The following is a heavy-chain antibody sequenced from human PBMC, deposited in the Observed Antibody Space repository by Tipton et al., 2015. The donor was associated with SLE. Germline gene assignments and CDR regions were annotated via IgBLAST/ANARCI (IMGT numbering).Heavy chain of an antibody. CDR2: VFVSGDT. D-gene: IGHD6-13*01. CDR1: GASISSGSYF. J-gene: IGHJ4*02. V-gene: IGHV4-61*02. Sequence: LSLTCSLSGASISSGSYFWTWIRHPAGKSLEWIGRVFVSGDTNYNPSVKSRVTISVDTSQNQFSLRLSSVTAADAAVYYCARESVAAAGIDYWGQGTLVAVSS. CDR3: ARESVAAAGIDY.